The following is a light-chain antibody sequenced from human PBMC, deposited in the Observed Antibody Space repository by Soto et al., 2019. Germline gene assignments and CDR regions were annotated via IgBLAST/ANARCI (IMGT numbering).Light chain of an antibody. CDR3: QQSYSAPPWT. Sequence: DIQMTQSPSSLSASVGDTVTITCRASRSITTYLNWYQQKPGKAPTLLFYAASSLQSGVPSRFSGSGSGTDFTRTISSLQPVDFATYYCQQSYSAPPWTFGQGTKLEIK. V-gene: IGKV1-39*01. CDR1: RSITTY. CDR2: AAS. J-gene: IGKJ2*01.